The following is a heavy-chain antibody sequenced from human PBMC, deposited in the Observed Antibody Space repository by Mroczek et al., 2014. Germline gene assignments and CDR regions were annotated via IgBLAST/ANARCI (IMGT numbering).Heavy chain of an antibody. V-gene: IGHV4-38-2*02. J-gene: IGHJ4*02. CDR2: IYHSGTT. Sequence: QVQLQQWGPGNGEAFGRPCPSVALCLVPPSGMVSTGAGSGSPHGKGLEWIAGIYHSGTTYYNPSLQSRVTMSVDTSNNQFSLKLTSVTAADTAMYYCARDRDTAARYWGQGTLVSVSS. CDR3: ARDRDTAARY. D-gene: IGHD6-13*01. CDR1: VPPSGMVST.